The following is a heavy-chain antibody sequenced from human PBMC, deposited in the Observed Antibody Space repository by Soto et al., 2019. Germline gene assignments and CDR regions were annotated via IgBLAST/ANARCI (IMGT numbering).Heavy chain of an antibody. D-gene: IGHD6-13*01. V-gene: IGHV4-30-4*01. CDR2: IYYSGST. J-gene: IGHJ6*02. CDR3: ARQLSMLHKQQLVLADYYYYGMDV. CDR1: GGSISSGDYY. Sequence: KPSETLSLTCTVSGGSISSGDYYWSWIRQPPGKGLEWIGYIYYSGSTYYNPSLKSRVTISVDTSKNQFSLKLSSVTAADTAVYYCARQLSMLHKQQLVLADYYYYGMDVWGQGTTVTVSS.